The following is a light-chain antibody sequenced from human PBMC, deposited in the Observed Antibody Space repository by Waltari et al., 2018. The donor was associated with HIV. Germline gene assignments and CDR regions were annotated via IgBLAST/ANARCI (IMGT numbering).Light chain of an antibody. J-gene: IGLJ3*02. CDR1: RSNIGARFD. Sequence: QSVLTQPPSVSGAPGQRVTISCSGSRSNIGARFDVHWYQQIPGTPPKLLIYGNSNRPSGVPDRFSGSKSGTSASLAITGLQAEDEADYYCQSYDSSLSGSVFGGGTKLTVL. V-gene: IGLV1-40*01. CDR2: GNS. CDR3: QSYDSSLSGSV.